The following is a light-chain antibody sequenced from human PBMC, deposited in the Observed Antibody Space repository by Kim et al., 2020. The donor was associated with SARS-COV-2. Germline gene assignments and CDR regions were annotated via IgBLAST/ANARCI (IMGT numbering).Light chain of an antibody. V-gene: IGKV3-20*01. Sequence: EIVLTQSPGTLSLSPGERATLSCRASQSVGSSYLAWYQQKPGQAPRLLIYGASSRATGIPDRFRGSGSGTDFTLTISRLEPEDFAIYYCQQYGRSPFTFGPGTKVDIK. J-gene: IGKJ3*01. CDR1: QSVGSSY. CDR3: QQYGRSPFT. CDR2: GAS.